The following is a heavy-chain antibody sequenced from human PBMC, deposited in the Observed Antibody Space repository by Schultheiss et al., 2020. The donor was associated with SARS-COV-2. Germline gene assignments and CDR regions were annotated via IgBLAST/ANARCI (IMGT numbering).Heavy chain of an antibody. Sequence: SETLSLTCTVSGGSISSDDYYWSWVRQPPGKGLEWIGYIYYSGSTNYNPSLKSRVTMSVDTSKNQFSLKLSSVTAADTAVYYCARQPPKDRWFDPWGQGTLVTVSS. CDR2: IYYSGST. CDR1: GGSISSDDYY. CDR3: ARQPPKDRWFDP. D-gene: IGHD2-15*01. V-gene: IGHV4-61*08. J-gene: IGHJ5*02.